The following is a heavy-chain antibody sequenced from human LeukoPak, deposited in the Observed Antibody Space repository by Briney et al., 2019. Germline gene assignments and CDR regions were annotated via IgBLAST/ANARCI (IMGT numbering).Heavy chain of an antibody. J-gene: IGHJ6*02. D-gene: IGHD2-21*01. V-gene: IGHV5-51*01. Sequence: GASLKISCKGSGYRFTSDWIGWVRQMPGKGLEWMGIIYPGDSDTRYSPSFQGQVTISADKSISTAYLQWSSLKASDTAMYYCARRSRSDSTPRYGMDVWGQGTTVTVSS. CDR3: ARRSRSDSTPRYGMDV. CDR1: GYRFTSDW. CDR2: IYPGDSDT.